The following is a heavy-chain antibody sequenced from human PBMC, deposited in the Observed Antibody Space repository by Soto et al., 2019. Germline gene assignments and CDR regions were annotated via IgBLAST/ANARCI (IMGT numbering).Heavy chain of an antibody. CDR2: ISGSGGST. J-gene: IGHJ4*02. V-gene: IGHV3-23*01. D-gene: IGHD3-22*01. CDR1: GFTFSSYA. Sequence: GGSLRLSCAASGFTFSSYAMSWVRQAPGKGLEWVSAISGSGGSTYYADSVKGRFTISRDNSKNTLYLQMNSLRAEDTAVYYCAKSVVVITQGLAYFDYWGQGTLVTVSS. CDR3: AKSVVVITQGLAYFDY.